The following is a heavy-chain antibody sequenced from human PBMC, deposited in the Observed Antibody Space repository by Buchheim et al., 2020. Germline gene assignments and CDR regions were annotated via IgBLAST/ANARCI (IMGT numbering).Heavy chain of an antibody. CDR2: IKSKTGGGTT. D-gene: IGHD3-22*01. CDR3: TTDVSMIVVSQ. V-gene: IGHV3-15*01. CDR1: GFTFSNAW. J-gene: IGHJ4*02. Sequence: EVQLVESGGGLVKPGGSLRLSCAASGFTFSNAWMSWVRQAPGKGLEWVGRIKSKTGGGTTDYAAPVKGRFTISRDDSKNTLYLQMNSLKTEDTAVYYCTTDVSMIVVSQGGQGTL.